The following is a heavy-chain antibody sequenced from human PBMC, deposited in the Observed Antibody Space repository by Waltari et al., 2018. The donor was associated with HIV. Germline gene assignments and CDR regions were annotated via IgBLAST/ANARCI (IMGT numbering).Heavy chain of an antibody. Sequence: QVTLRESGPALVKPTQTLTLTCTFSGFSLSTSGMCVSWIRQPPGKALEWLARIDWDDDKYYSTSLKTRLTISKDTSKNQVVLTMTNMDPVDTATYYCARKQLIAARPGEETDAFDIWGQGTMVTVSS. CDR1: GFSLSTSGMC. CDR3: ARKQLIAARPGEETDAFDI. J-gene: IGHJ3*02. V-gene: IGHV2-70*15. D-gene: IGHD6-6*01. CDR2: IDWDDDK.